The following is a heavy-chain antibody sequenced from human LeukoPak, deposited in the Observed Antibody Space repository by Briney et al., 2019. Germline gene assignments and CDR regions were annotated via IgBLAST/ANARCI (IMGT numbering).Heavy chain of an antibody. Sequence: GGSLRLSCAASGFTVSSNYIGWVRQAPGKGLEWVSVIYSGDSTYYADSVKGRFTISRDNSKNTLYLQMNSLRAEDTAVYYCARRATTERGYSYGLDYWGQGTLVTVSS. CDR3: ARRATTERGYSYGLDY. CDR2: IYSGDST. J-gene: IGHJ4*02. V-gene: IGHV3-66*01. CDR1: GFTVSSNY. D-gene: IGHD5-18*01.